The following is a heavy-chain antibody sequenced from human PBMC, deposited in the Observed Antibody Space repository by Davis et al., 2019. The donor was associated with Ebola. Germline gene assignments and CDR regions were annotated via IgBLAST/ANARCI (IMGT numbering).Heavy chain of an antibody. V-gene: IGHV1-2*04. CDR2: INPNSGGT. Sequence: ASVKVSCNASGYTFTGYYLHWVRQAPGQGLEWMGWINPNSGGTNYAQKFQGWVTMTRDTSISTAYMELSRLRSDDTAVYYCAREGPRFDSSGYYYGMDVWGQGTTVTVSS. D-gene: IGHD3-22*01. CDR3: AREGPRFDSSGYYYGMDV. CDR1: GYTFTGYY. J-gene: IGHJ6*02.